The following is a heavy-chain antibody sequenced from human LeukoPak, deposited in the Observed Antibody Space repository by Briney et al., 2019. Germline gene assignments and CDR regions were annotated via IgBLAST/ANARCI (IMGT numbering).Heavy chain of an antibody. CDR2: IYYSGST. V-gene: IGHV4-39*07. CDR3: ATMAIVVVTAPPDY. J-gene: IGHJ4*02. Sequence: PSETLSLTCTVSGGSISSSSYYWGWIRQPPGKGLEWIGSIYYSGSTYYNPSLKSRVTISVDTSKNQFSLKLSSLTAAHTAVYYSATMAIVVVTAPPDYWGQGTLVTVSS. CDR1: GGSISSSSYY. D-gene: IGHD2-21*02.